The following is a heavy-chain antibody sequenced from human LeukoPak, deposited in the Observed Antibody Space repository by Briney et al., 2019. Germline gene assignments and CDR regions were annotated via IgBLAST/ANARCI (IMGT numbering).Heavy chain of an antibody. CDR1: GFTFSSHW. V-gene: IGHV3-74*01. Sequence: GGSPRLSCATAGFTFSSHWMHWVRQGPGKGLVWVSRINTDGSTTSYADSVKGRFTISRDNAKNTLYLQMNSLRAEDTAVYYCARVIIAATGIDYWGQGTLVTVSS. D-gene: IGHD6-13*01. CDR3: ARVIIAATGIDY. CDR2: INTDGSTT. J-gene: IGHJ4*02.